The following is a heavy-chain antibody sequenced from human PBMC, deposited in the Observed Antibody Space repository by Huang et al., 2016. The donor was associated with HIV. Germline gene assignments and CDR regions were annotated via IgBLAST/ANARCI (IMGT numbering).Heavy chain of an antibody. D-gene: IGHD6-19*01. J-gene: IGHJ3*02. CDR1: GFTFSNAW. Sequence: EVQLVESGGGLVKPGGSLRLSCAASGFTFSNAWMGWVRQGQGKGLEWFGRIKSKTDGGTTDYAAPVKGRFTISRDDSKNTLYLQMNSLKTEDTAVYYCTTESESSGWTMDHDAFDIWGQGTMVTVSS. CDR2: IKSKTDGGTT. CDR3: TTESESSGWTMDHDAFDI. V-gene: IGHV3-15*01.